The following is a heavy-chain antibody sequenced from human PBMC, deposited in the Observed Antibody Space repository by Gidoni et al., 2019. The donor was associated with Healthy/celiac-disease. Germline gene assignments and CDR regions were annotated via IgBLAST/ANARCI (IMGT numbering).Heavy chain of an antibody. CDR1: GFTFSSYS. Sequence: EVQLVESGGGLVKPGGSLRLSCAASGFTFSSYSMNWVRQAPGKGLEWVSSISSSSSYIYYADSVKGRFTISRDNAKNSLYLQMNSLRAEDTAVYYCAREGHDFWSGYDNDAFDIWGQGTMVTVSS. CDR3: AREGHDFWSGYDNDAFDI. D-gene: IGHD3-3*01. V-gene: IGHV3-21*01. J-gene: IGHJ3*02. CDR2: ISSSSSYI.